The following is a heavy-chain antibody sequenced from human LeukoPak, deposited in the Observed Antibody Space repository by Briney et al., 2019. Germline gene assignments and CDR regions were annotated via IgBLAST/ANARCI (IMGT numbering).Heavy chain of an antibody. J-gene: IGHJ4*02. CDR3: ARESHYYDSSGLFDY. Sequence: GGSLRLSCAASGFTFSSYEMNWVRQAPGKGLEWVSYISSSGSTIYYADSVKGRFTISRDNAKNSLYLQMNSLRAEDTAVYYCARESHYYDSSGLFDYWGQGTLVTVSS. V-gene: IGHV3-48*03. D-gene: IGHD3-22*01. CDR1: GFTFSSYE. CDR2: ISSSGSTI.